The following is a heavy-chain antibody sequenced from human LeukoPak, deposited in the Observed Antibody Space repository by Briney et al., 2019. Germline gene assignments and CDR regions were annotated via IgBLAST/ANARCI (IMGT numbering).Heavy chain of an antibody. Sequence: PGRSLRLSCAASGFTFSSYGMHWVRQAPGKGLECVAVISYDGSNKYYADSVKGRFTISRDNSKNTLSLQMNSLRAEDTAVYYCATVALPWFGEHPFDYWGQGTLVTVSS. D-gene: IGHD3-10*01. CDR1: GFTFSSYG. CDR3: ATVALPWFGEHPFDY. CDR2: ISYDGSNK. J-gene: IGHJ4*02. V-gene: IGHV3-30*03.